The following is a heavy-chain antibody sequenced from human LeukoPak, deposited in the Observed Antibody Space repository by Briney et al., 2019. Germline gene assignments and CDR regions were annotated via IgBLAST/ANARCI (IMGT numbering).Heavy chain of an antibody. Sequence: GGSLRLSCAASGFTFSSYEMNWVRQAPGKGLEWVANMNRDGSEKHYVDSVKGRFTISRDNSKNTLYLQMNNLRAEDTAVYYCAKQYYYDSSGYYFVYYYYMDVWGKGTTVTVSS. CDR1: GFTFSSYE. J-gene: IGHJ6*03. CDR2: MNRDGSEK. V-gene: IGHV3-7*03. CDR3: AKQYYYDSSGYYFVYYYYMDV. D-gene: IGHD3-22*01.